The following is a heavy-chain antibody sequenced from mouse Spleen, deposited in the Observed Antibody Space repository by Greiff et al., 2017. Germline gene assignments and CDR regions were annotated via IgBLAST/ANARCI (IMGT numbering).Heavy chain of an antibody. D-gene: IGHD2-3*01. CDR1: GFNIKDDY. CDR3: ARWLLPHYFDY. V-gene: IGHV14-4*01. J-gene: IGHJ2*01. CDR2: IDPENGDT. Sequence: EVQLVESGAELVRPGASVKLSCTASGFNIKDDYMHWVKQRPEQGLEWIGWIDPENGDTEYASKFQGKATITADTSSNTAYLQLSSLTSEDTAVYYCARWLLPHYFDYWGQGTTLTVSS.